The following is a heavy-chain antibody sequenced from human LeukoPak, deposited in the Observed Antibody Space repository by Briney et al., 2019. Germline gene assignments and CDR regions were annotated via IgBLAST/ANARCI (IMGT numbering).Heavy chain of an antibody. J-gene: IGHJ5*02. CDR1: GYTSTGYD. Sequence: RASVKVSCKASGYTSTGYDINWVRQATGQGLEWMGWMNPNSGNTGYAQKFQGRVTMTRNTSISTAYMELSSLRSEDTAVYYCASAIFPYGWFDPWGQGTLVTVSS. CDR3: ASAIFPYGWFDP. CDR2: MNPNSGNT. D-gene: IGHD3-3*01. V-gene: IGHV1-8*01.